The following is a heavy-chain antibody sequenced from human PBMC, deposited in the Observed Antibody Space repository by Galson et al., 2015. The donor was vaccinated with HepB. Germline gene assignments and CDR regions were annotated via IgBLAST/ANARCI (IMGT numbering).Heavy chain of an antibody. J-gene: IGHJ4*02. CDR2: IDDVGAT. V-gene: IGHV4-31*03. CDR1: GGSISSGGSY. CDR3: ARGRPIDH. Sequence: TLSLTCTVSGGSISSGGSYWSWVRRHPGKGLEWIGCIDDVGATHFNPSLKNRIIMSLDTSNNLFFLSLTSMTAADTAVYYCARGRPIDHWGQGTLIKVSS.